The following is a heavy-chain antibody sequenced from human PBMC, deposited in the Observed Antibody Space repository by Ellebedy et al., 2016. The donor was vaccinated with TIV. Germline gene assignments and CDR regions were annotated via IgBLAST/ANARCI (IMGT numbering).Heavy chain of an antibody. D-gene: IGHD6-6*01. CDR1: GFTFSSYW. Sequence: GGSLRLXXAASGFTFSSYWMSWVRQAPGKGLEWVANIKQDGSEKYYVDSVKGRFTISRDNAKNSLYLQMNSLRAEDTAVYYCARGPPGIAARGGVDYWGQGTLVTVSS. J-gene: IGHJ4*02. CDR2: IKQDGSEK. CDR3: ARGPPGIAARGGVDY. V-gene: IGHV3-7*04.